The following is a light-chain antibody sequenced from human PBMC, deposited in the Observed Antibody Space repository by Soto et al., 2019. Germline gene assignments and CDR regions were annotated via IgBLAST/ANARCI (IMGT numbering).Light chain of an antibody. CDR3: QQYNSYPGE. CDR2: KAS. J-gene: IGKJ1*01. Sequence: DTQLTQYPSTLLSSLPVIGTYTFRASQTISSWLAWYQQKPGKAPKLLIYKASTLKSGVPSRFSGSGSGTEFTLTICSLQPDDFATYYCQQYNSYPGEFGQGTKVEI. CDR1: QTISSW. V-gene: IGKV1-5*03.